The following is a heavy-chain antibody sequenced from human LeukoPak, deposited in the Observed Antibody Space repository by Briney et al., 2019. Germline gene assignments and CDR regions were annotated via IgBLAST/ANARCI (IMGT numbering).Heavy chain of an antibody. CDR1: GFTFSISN. J-gene: IGHJ4*02. Sequence: PGGSLRLSCAASGFTFSISNMHWVRQAPGKGLEWVSYITGSSSAMYYADSVKGRFTISRDNAKDSLFLQMNSLRAEDTAVYYCASDVVGGTTNYWGQGTLVTVSS. CDR2: ITGSSSAM. D-gene: IGHD1-26*01. CDR3: ASDVVGGTTNY. V-gene: IGHV3-48*01.